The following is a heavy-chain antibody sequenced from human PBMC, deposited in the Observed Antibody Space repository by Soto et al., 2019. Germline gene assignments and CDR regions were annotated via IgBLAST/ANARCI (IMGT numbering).Heavy chain of an antibody. V-gene: IGHV3-23*01. D-gene: IGHD2-15*01. CDR3: ANAFSRSSYCSGGSCYHY. CDR1: GVTFSSYA. CDR2: ISGSGGST. J-gene: IGHJ4*02. Sequence: GSLRLSCAASGVTFSSYAMSWVRQAPGKGLEWVSAISGSGGSTYYADSVKGRFTISRDNSKNTLYLQMNSLRAEDTAVYYCANAFSRSSYCSGGSCYHYWGQGSLVTVSS.